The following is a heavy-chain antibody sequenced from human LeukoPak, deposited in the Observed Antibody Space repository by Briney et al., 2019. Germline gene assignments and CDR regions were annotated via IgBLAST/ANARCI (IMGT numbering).Heavy chain of an antibody. CDR2: IENNGRST. Sequence: GGSLRLSCEASGFTFNNYWMHWVRQAPGKGLVWVSHIENNGRSTNYADSVKGRFTISRDNTRNTLSLEMNNLRAEDTAIYYCAREKVVASQYYYYGMDVWGQGTTVTVSS. V-gene: IGHV3-74*01. CDR3: AREKVVASQYYYYGMDV. CDR1: GFTFNNYW. D-gene: IGHD2-15*01. J-gene: IGHJ6*02.